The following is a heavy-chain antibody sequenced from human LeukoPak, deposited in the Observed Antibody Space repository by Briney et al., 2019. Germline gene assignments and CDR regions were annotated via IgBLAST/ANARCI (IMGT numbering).Heavy chain of an antibody. Sequence: GASVKVSCKASGYTFTGYYMHWVRQAPGQGLERMGWINPNSGGAKYAQNFQGRVIMTTDTSISTAYMELSSLRSDDTAVYYCARSSPPTYYHFYYYMDVWGKGSTVTVSS. D-gene: IGHD6-13*01. J-gene: IGHJ6*03. V-gene: IGHV1-2*02. CDR1: GYTFTGYY. CDR2: INPNSGGA. CDR3: ARSSPPTYYHFYYYMDV.